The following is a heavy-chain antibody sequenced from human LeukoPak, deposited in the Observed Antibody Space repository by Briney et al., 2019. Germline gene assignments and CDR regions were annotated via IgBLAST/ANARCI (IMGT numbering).Heavy chain of an antibody. CDR1: GYSFPSYW. CDR3: ARHNGDYVKKYYYYYYYMDV. CDR2: IYLGDSDT. J-gene: IGHJ6*03. Sequence: GESLKISCKGSGYSFPSYWIGWVRQLPGKGLECMGVIYLGDSDTRYSPSFQGQVTISADKSISTAYLQWSSLKASDTAMYYCARHNGDYVKKYYYYYYYMDVWGKGTTVTVSS. V-gene: IGHV5-51*01. D-gene: IGHD4-17*01.